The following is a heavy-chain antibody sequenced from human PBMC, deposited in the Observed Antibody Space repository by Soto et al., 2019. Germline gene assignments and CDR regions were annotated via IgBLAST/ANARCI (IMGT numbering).Heavy chain of an antibody. V-gene: IGHV4-31*03. CDR1: GGSISSGGYY. CDR2: IYYSGST. D-gene: IGHD6-13*01. J-gene: IGHJ4*02. Sequence: QVQLQESGPGLVKPSQTLSLTCTVSGGSISSGGYYWSWIRQHPGKGLEWIGYIYYSGSTYYNPSLKSRLTISVDTSKNQFSLKLSSVTAADTAVYYCATSGQQQLASPFDYWGQGTLVTVSS. CDR3: ATSGQQQLASPFDY.